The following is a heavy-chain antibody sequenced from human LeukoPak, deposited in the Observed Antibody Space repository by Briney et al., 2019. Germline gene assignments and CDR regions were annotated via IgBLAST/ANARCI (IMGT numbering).Heavy chain of an antibody. CDR3: AELGITMIGGV. CDR2: ISSSGSTI. D-gene: IGHD3-10*02. V-gene: IGHV3-48*03. Sequence: GGSLRLSCAASGFTFSSYEMNWVRQAPGKGLEWVSYISSSGSTIYYADSVRGRFTVSRDNAKNSLYLQMNSLRAEDTAVYYCAELGITMIGGVWGKGTTVTISS. J-gene: IGHJ6*04. CDR1: GFTFSSYE.